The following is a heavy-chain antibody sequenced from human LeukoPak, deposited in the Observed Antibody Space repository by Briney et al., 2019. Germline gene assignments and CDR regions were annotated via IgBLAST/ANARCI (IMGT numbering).Heavy chain of an antibody. CDR2: ISGSGGST. V-gene: IGHV3-23*01. CDR1: GFTFSSYA. CDR3: AKVNYYYDSSGYYYDGGFDY. D-gene: IGHD3-22*01. Sequence: AGGSLRLSCAASGFTFSSYAMSWVRQAPGKGLEWVSAISGSGGSTYYADSVKGRFTISRDNSKNTLYLQMNSLRAEDTAVYYCAKVNYYYDSSGYYYDGGFDYWGQGTLVTVPS. J-gene: IGHJ4*02.